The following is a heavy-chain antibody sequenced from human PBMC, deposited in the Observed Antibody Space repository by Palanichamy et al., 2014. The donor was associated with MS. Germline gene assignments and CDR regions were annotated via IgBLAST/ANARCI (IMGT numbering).Heavy chain of an antibody. CDR2: ISAYNGNT. CDR3: ARDRSYYYDSSGPDAFDI. J-gene: IGHJ3*02. D-gene: IGHD3-22*01. V-gene: IGHV1-18*01. Sequence: LVQSGAEVKKPGASVKVSCKASGYTFTSYGISWVRQAPGQGLEWMGWISAYNGNTNYAQKLQGRVTMTTDTSTSTAYMELRSLRSDDTAVYYCARDRSYYYDSSGPDAFDIWGQGTMVTVSS. CDR1: GYTFTSYG.